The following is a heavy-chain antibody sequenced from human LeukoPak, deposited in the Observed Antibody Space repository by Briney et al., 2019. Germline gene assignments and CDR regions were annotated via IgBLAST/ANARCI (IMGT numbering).Heavy chain of an antibody. J-gene: IGHJ6*03. CDR2: INPSGGST. Sequence: ASVKVSCKASGYTFTGYYMHWVRQAPGQGLEWMGIINPSGGSTSYAQKFQGRVTMTRDMSTSTVYMELSSLRSEDTAVYYCARESAPGTDYYYYYMDFWGKGTTVTVSS. D-gene: IGHD6-13*01. CDR1: GYTFTGYY. CDR3: ARESAPGTDYYYYYMDF. V-gene: IGHV1-46*01.